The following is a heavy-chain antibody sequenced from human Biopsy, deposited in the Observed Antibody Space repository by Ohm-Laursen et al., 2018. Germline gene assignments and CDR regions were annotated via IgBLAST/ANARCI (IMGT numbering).Heavy chain of an antibody. CDR2: NIPILGTG. V-gene: IGHV1-69*06. Sequence: SVKVSCKAPGGTFSNYGVNWVRQAPGQGLEWLGGNIPILGTGNYARKFQDRVTVAADTSTSTATMELRSLRSDDTAVYYCATKLTGYFHHWGQGTLVIVSS. CDR3: ATKLTGYFHH. CDR1: GGTFSNYG. J-gene: IGHJ1*01. D-gene: IGHD3-9*01.